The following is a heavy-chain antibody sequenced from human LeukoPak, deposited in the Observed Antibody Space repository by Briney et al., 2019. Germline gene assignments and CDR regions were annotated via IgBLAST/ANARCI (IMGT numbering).Heavy chain of an antibody. V-gene: IGHV4-34*01. CDR1: GGSFSGYY. CDR2: INQSGST. Sequence: SETLSLTCAVYGGSFSGYYWSGIRQPPGKGLEWVGEINQSGSTNYNPSLKSRVTISVDTSKNQFSLKLSSVTAADTAVYYCARMGGIYYDFWSGYYKDYYYMDVWGKGTTVTVSS. CDR3: ARMGGIYYDFWSGYYKDYYYMDV. J-gene: IGHJ6*03. D-gene: IGHD3-3*01.